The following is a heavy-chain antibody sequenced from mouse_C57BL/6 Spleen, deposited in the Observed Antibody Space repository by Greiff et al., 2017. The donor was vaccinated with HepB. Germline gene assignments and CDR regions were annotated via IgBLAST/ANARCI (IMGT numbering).Heavy chain of an antibody. V-gene: IGHV1-9*01. CDR2: ILPGSGST. J-gene: IGHJ3*01. CDR3: ARGAYYYGSSYRFAY. CDR1: GYTFTGYW. D-gene: IGHD1-1*01. Sequence: VQLQQSGAELMKPGASVKLSCKATGYTFTGYWIEWVKQRPGHGLEWIGEILPGSGSTNYNEKFKGKATFTADTSSNTAYMPLSSLTTEDSAIYYCARGAYYYGSSYRFAYWGQGTLVTVSA.